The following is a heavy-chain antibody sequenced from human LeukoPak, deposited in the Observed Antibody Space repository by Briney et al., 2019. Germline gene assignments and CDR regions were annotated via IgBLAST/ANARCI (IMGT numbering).Heavy chain of an antibody. CDR1: GYIFTSYA. V-gene: IGHV1-3*01. D-gene: IGHD6-13*01. Sequence: GASVKVSCKASGYIFTSYAMNWVRQAPGQRPEWMGWINPGNGNTKYSQKFQGRVTLSRDTSASTGYMELSSLTSEDTAVYYCARDLSVRKQEPLGYWGQGTLVTVSS. CDR3: ARDLSVRKQEPLGY. J-gene: IGHJ4*02. CDR2: INPGNGNT.